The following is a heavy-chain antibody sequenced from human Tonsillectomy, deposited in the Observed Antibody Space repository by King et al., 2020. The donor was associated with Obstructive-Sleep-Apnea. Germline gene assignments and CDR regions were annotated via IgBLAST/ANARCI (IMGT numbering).Heavy chain of an antibody. Sequence: VQLQESGPGLVKPSETLSLTCTVSGGSISSYYWSWIRQPPGKGLEWIGYIYYSGSTNYNPSLKSRVTISVDTSKNQFSLKLSSVTAADTAVYYCARWFLTGVVAAPDYWGQGTLVTVSS. CDR2: IYYSGST. CDR1: GGSISSYY. J-gene: IGHJ4*02. V-gene: IGHV4-59*08. CDR3: ARWFLTGVVAAPDY. D-gene: IGHD2-15*01.